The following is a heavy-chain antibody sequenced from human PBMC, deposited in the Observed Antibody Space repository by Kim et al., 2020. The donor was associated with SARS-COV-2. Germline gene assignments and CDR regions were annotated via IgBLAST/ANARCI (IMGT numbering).Heavy chain of an antibody. CDR3: ARSRGQYTTSSNFDY. CDR2: IFYSGST. V-gene: IGHV4-59*13. Sequence: SETLSLTCTVSGGSISSYYWSWIRQPPGKGLEWSGYIFYSGSTNYNPSLESRVTISVDTSKKQFSLNLSSVTTADTAVYYFARSRGQYTTSSNFDYWGQG. CDR1: GGSISSYY. J-gene: IGHJ4*02. D-gene: IGHD1-26*01.